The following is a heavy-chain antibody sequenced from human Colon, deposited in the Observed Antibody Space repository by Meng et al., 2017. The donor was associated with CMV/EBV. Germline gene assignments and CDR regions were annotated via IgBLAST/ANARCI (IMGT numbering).Heavy chain of an antibody. Sequence: SVKVSCKASGGTFSSYAISWVRQAPGQGLEWMGGIIPIFGTANYAQKFQGRVTMTRDTSTSTVYMELSSLRSEDTAVYYCARDRAVVVPAALYYFDYWGQGTLVTVSS. J-gene: IGHJ4*02. D-gene: IGHD2-2*01. V-gene: IGHV1-69*05. CDR3: ARDRAVVVPAALYYFDY. CDR1: GGTFSSYA. CDR2: IIPIFGTA.